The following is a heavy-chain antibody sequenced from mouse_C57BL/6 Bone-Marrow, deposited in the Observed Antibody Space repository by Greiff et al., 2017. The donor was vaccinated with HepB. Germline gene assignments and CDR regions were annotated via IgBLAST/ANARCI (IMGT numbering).Heavy chain of an antibody. CDR3: ARESNYGSMDY. Sequence: EVHLVESGPGMVKPSQSLSLTCTVTGYSITSGYDWHWIRHFPGNKLEWMGYISYSGSTNYNPSLKSRISITHDTSKNHFFLKLNSVTTEDTATYYCARESNYGSMDYWGQGTSVTVSS. D-gene: IGHD2-5*01. J-gene: IGHJ4*01. CDR2: ISYSGST. V-gene: IGHV3-1*01. CDR1: GYSITSGYD.